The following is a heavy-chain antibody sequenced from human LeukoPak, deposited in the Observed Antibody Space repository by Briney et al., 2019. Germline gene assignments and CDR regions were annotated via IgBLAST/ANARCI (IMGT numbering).Heavy chain of an antibody. CDR3: ARAPSDYLNWFDP. CDR1: GGSINSYY. CDR2: IYYTGST. J-gene: IGHJ5*02. D-gene: IGHD4/OR15-4a*01. Sequence: SETLSLTCTVSGGSINSYYWNWIRQPPGKGLDWIGYIYYTGSTNYNPSLKSRVTISVDTSKNQFSLKLSSVTAADTALYYCARAPSDYLNWFDPWDQGTLVTVSS. V-gene: IGHV4-59*01.